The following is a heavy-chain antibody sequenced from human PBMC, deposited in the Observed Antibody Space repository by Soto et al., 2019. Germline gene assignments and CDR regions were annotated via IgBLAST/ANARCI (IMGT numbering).Heavy chain of an antibody. D-gene: IGHD1-26*01. Sequence: SETLSLTCAVSGYSISSSNWWGWIRRPPGKGLEWIGYIYYSGTTYYNPSLKSRVTMSVDTSKNQFSLKLTSVTAVDTAVYYCARREIQGPIDYWGQGTLVTVSS. V-gene: IGHV4-28*01. CDR1: GYSISSSNW. CDR2: IYYSGTT. CDR3: ARREIQGPIDY. J-gene: IGHJ4*02.